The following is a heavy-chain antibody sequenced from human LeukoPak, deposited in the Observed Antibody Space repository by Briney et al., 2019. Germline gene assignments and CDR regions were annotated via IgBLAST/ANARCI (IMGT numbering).Heavy chain of an antibody. CDR2: ISSSGSTI. D-gene: IGHD5-18*01. Sequence: GGSLRLSCAASGFTFSDYYMSWIRQAPGKGLEWVSYISSSGSTIYYADSVKGRFTISRDNAKNSLYLQMNSLRAEDTALYYCARQADTAMLIWSFTDYWGQGTLVTVSS. CDR1: GFTFSDYY. J-gene: IGHJ4*02. CDR3: ARQADTAMLIWSFTDY. V-gene: IGHV3-11*04.